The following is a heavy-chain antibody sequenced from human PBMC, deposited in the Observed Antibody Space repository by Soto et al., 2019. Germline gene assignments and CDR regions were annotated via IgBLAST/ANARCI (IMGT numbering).Heavy chain of an antibody. D-gene: IGHD3-22*01. J-gene: IGHJ4*02. CDR2: IWFSGTTT. CDR1: EFSFSSYA. Sequence: LRVSCAAYEFSFSSYAMHWVRQAPGKGLEWVGVIWFSGTTTIYADSVKGRFIISRDNSKNTLYLQVESLRGDDTAVYYCARGSFDSNGYYNFDFWGPGTPFTVSP. V-gene: IGHV3-33*01. CDR3: ARGSFDSNGYYNFDF.